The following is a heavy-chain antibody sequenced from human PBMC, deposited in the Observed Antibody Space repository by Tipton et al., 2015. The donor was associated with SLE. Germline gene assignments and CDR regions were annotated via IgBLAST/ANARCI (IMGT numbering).Heavy chain of an antibody. CDR1: GGSISSRTYY. CDR2: IYYSGIT. V-gene: IGHV4-39*07. CDR3: SRAWDRHWYFDL. J-gene: IGHJ2*01. Sequence: TLSLTCTVSGGSISSRTYYWGWIRQPPGKGVEWIGTIYYSGITSYNPSLKSRVAISIDTSKNQFSLNLSSVTAADTAVYYCSRAWDRHWYFDLWGRGTLVTVSS. D-gene: IGHD1-26*01.